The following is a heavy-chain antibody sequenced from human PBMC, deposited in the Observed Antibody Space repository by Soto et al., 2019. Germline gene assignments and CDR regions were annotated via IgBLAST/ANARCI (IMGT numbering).Heavy chain of an antibody. J-gene: IGHJ4*02. CDR3: ARDLPEVEYSGSWGFDY. D-gene: IGHD1-26*01. Sequence: GGSLRLSCAASGFTFSSYAMHWVRQAPGKGLEWVAVISYDGSNKYYADSVKGRFTISRDNSKNTLYLQMNSLRAEDTAVYYCARDLPEVEYSGSWGFDYWGQGTLVTVSS. CDR2: ISYDGSNK. V-gene: IGHV3-30-3*01. CDR1: GFTFSSYA.